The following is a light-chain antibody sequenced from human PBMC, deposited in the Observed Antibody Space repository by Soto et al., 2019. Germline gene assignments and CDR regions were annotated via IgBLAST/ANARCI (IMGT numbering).Light chain of an antibody. CDR3: QHYGSSPRT. V-gene: IGKV3-20*01. CDR2: GAS. J-gene: IGKJ1*01. Sequence: EIVLTQSPGTLSFSPGERATLSCRASQSITNNYLAWYQQKAGQVPRLLLYGASTRPTGIPDRFSGSGSGTDFTLTITRLEPDDVAVYYCQHYGSSPRTFGQGNKVEIK. CDR1: QSITNNY.